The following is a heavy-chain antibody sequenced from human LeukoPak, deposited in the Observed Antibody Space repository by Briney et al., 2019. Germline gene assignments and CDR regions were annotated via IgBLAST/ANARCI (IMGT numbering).Heavy chain of an antibody. V-gene: IGHV3-20*04. CDR3: ARALWSGYYAIYWGAFNI. D-gene: IGHD3-3*01. J-gene: IGHJ3*02. CDR2: INWNGGST. CDR1: GFTFDDYG. Sequence: GGSLRLSCAASGFTFDDYGMSWVRQAPGKGLEWVSGINWNGGSTGYADSVKGRFTISRDSAKNSLYLQMNSLRAEDTALYYCARALWSGYYAIYWGAFNIWGQGTMVTVSS.